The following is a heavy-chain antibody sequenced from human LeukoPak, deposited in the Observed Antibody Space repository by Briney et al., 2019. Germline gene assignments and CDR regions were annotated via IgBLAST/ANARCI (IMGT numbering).Heavy chain of an antibody. V-gene: IGHV5-51*01. CDR1: GHTFNNYW. J-gene: IGHJ6*03. CDR3: ARFHSSSSVTWYYYYYMDV. Sequence: GESLKISCKGSGHTFNNYWIAWVRQMPGKGLEWMGIIYPIDSETRYSPSFQGQVTFSADRSINTAYLQWNSLKASDTAMYYCARFHSSSSVTWYYYYYMDVWGKGTTVTVSS. D-gene: IGHD6-6*01. CDR2: IYPIDSET.